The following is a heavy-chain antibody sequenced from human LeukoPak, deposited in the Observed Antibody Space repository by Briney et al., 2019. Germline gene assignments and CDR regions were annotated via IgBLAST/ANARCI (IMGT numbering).Heavy chain of an antibody. CDR3: VSFYETY. CDR1: GDSW. J-gene: IGHJ4*02. V-gene: IGHV3-74*01. Sequence: GGALRLSCAASGDSWMHWVRQAPGEGLVWVSHSNSDGSWTSYADSVKGRFTISKDNAKNTVYLQMNNLRAADTAVYYCVSFYETYWGRGTLVTVSS. CDR2: SNSDGSWT. D-gene: IGHD2-2*01.